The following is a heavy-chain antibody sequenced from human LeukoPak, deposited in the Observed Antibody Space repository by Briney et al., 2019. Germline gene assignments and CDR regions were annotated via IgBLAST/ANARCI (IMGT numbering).Heavy chain of an antibody. CDR3: ARDLYSSSWFNYFDY. CDR2: IYYSGST. D-gene: IGHD6-13*01. Sequence: SETLSLTCTVSGGSISSYYWSWIRQPPGKGLEWIGYIYYSGSTNYNPSLKSRVTISVDTSKNQFSLKLSSVTAADTAVYYCARDLYSSSWFNYFDYWGQGTLVTVSS. J-gene: IGHJ4*02. CDR1: GGSISSYY. V-gene: IGHV4-59*01.